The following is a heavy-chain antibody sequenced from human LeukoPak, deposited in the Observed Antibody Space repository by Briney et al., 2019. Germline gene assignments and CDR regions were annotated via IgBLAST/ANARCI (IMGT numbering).Heavy chain of an antibody. J-gene: IGHJ3*02. CDR2: IYYSGST. CDR3: ARVRYYDFWSGYSPSAFDI. Sequence: SETLSLTCTVSGGSISSGGYYWSWIRQHPGKGLEWIGYIYYSGSTYYNPSLKSRVTISVDTSKNQFSPKLSSVTAADTAVYYCARVRYYDFWSGYSPSAFDIWGQGTMVTVSS. CDR1: GGSISSGGYY. D-gene: IGHD3-3*01. V-gene: IGHV4-31*03.